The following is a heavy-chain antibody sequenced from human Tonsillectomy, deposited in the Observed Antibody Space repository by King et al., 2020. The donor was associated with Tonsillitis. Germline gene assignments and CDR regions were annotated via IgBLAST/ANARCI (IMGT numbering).Heavy chain of an antibody. V-gene: IGHV4-39*07. D-gene: IGHD2-21*02. Sequence: QLQESGPGLVKPSETLSLTCTVSGGSISSSSYYWGWIRQPPGKGLEWIGSIYYSGSTYYNPSLKSRVTISVDTSKNQFSLKLSSVTAADTAVYYCARDAASCGRDCYPPPFDYWVQGTLVTVSS. J-gene: IGHJ4*02. CDR3: ARDAASCGRDCYPPPFDY. CDR1: GGSISSSSYY. CDR2: IYYSGST.